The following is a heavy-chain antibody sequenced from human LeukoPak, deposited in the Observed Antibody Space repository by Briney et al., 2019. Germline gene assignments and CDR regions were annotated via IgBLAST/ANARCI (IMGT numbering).Heavy chain of an antibody. D-gene: IGHD3-9*01. V-gene: IGHV3-9*01. CDR3: AKDLAEDILTGFYLDAFDI. CDR2: INGNSGSM. Sequence: GGSLRLSCAVSGFTFDDYAMHWVRQAPGEGLEWVSGINGNSGSMGYADSVKGRFTISRDNAKNSLYLQMNSLRAEDTALYYCAKDLAEDILTGFYLDAFDIWGKGTMVTVSS. J-gene: IGHJ3*02. CDR1: GFTFDDYA.